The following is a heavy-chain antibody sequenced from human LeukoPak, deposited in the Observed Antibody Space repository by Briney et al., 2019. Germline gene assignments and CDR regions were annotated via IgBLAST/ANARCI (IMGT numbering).Heavy chain of an antibody. J-gene: IGHJ5*02. CDR3: ARAYYGDGA. V-gene: IGHV3-33*01. Sequence: GGSLRLSCAASGFIFSNYGMHWIRQAPGKGLEWVAVIWYDGSKKNYADSVKGRFTISRDDSKNTLYPQMNSLRVEDTAVYFCARAYYGDGAWGQGTLVTVSS. D-gene: IGHD4-17*01. CDR1: GFIFSNYG. CDR2: IWYDGSKK.